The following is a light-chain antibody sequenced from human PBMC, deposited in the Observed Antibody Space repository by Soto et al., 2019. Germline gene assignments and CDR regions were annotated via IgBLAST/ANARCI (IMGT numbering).Light chain of an antibody. CDR1: SSDVGGYNY. V-gene: IGLV2-14*01. CDR3: SSYTSSNTFAV. J-gene: IGLJ3*02. Sequence: QSALTQPASVSGSPGQSITISCTGTSSDVGGYNYVSWYQQHPGKAPKLMIYEVSNRPSGVSNRFSGSKSGNTASLTISGLQAEDEADYYCSSYTSSNTFAVFGGGTQLTVL. CDR2: EVS.